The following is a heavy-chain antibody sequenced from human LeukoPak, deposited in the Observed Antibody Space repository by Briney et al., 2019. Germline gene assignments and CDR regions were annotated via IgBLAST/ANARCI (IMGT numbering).Heavy chain of an antibody. D-gene: IGHD3-10*01. J-gene: IGHJ5*02. V-gene: IGHV3-23*01. CDR3: AKSRDPDYYGSGSYYNVGLDP. CDR1: GFTFSSYA. CDR2: ISGSGGST. Sequence: GGSLRLSCVASGFTFSSYAMSWVRQAPGKGLEWVSAISGSGGSTYYADSVKGRFTISRDNSKNTLYLQMNSLRAEDTAVYYCAKSRDPDYYGSGSYYNVGLDPWGQGTLVTVSS.